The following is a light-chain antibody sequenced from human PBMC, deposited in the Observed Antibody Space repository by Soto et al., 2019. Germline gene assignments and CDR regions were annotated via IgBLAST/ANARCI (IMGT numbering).Light chain of an antibody. CDR2: EVV. CDR1: KNDIGVYDF. Sequence: QSVLTQPPSASGSPGQSVTISCTGTKNDIGVYDFVSWYQHHPGKAPRLIIYEVVQRPSGVPDRFSGSKSGNTASLTVSGLQAAEEADYFCKSYSGSNTYVFVTGTKVTVL. CDR3: KSYSGSNTYV. V-gene: IGLV2-8*01. J-gene: IGLJ1*01.